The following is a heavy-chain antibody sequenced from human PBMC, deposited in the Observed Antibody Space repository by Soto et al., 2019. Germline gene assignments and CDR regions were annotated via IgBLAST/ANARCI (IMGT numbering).Heavy chain of an antibody. Sequence: QVQLVQSGAEVKKPGSSVKVSCTASGGTFSTYTLTWVRQAPGQGPECMGRIIPIISIINYAQKFQGRDTMSADKFTGTGYMELTGLRSDDTAVYYCAGDPDSHYNASHASSNPWGQGTLVTISS. D-gene: IGHD4-4*01. CDR3: AGDPDSHYNASHASSNP. CDR1: GGTFSTYT. CDR2: IIPIISII. J-gene: IGHJ5*02. V-gene: IGHV1-69*08.